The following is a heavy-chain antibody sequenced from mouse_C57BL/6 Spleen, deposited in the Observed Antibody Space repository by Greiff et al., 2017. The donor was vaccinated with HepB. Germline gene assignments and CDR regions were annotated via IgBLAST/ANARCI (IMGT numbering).Heavy chain of an antibody. CDR2: INPGSGGT. D-gene: IGHD3-2*02. J-gene: IGHJ3*01. Sequence: QVQLQQSGAELVRPGTSVKVSCKASGYAFTNYLIEWVKQRPGQGLEWIGVINPGSGGTNYNEKFKGKATLTADKSSSTAYMQLSSLTSEDSAVYFCARMSSGYGFAYWGQGTLVTVSA. V-gene: IGHV1-54*01. CDR3: ARMSSGYGFAY. CDR1: GYAFTNYL.